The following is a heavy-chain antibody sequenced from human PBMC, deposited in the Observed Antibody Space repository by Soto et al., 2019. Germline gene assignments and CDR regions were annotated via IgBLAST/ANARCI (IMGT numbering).Heavy chain of an antibody. CDR2: VDYSGTA. D-gene: IGHD1-20*01. J-gene: IGHJ4*02. Sequence: SQNWCLTCTVSSGSLSPTRVFVGRVRLQPKKGLEWIGNVDYSGTAYFSPSLATRVTFHVDTSKNQFSLTLYSVTAADTAVYYCARITGRHLDYWGQGILVTVS. CDR3: ARITGRHLDY. CDR1: SGSLSPTRVF. V-gene: IGHV4-39*01.